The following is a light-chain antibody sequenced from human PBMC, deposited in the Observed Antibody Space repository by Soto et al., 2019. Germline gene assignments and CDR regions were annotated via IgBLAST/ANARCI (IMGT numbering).Light chain of an antibody. Sequence: DIQMTQSPSTPSASVGDRLTITCRASQSISVWLAWYQQKAGKAPNLLIYKASRLESGVPSRFSGSGSETEFTLTISGLQPGDFATYYCQQYNSYPWTFGQGTKVDIK. CDR1: QSISVW. J-gene: IGKJ1*01. CDR2: KAS. V-gene: IGKV1-5*03. CDR3: QQYNSYPWT.